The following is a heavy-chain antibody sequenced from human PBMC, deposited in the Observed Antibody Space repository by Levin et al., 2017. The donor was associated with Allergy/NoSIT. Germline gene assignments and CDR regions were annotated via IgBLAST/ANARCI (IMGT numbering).Heavy chain of an antibody. Sequence: SETLSLTCTVSGGSVSSGSYYWTWIRQPPGKGLEWIGYFYYSGDTNNNPPLKRRVTISADTSKNQFSLKLRSVTAADTAVYYCARIPGAGTGHYYYYGRDVWGQGTTVTVSS. D-gene: IGHD6-19*01. V-gene: IGHV4-61*01. J-gene: IGHJ6*02. CDR3: ARIPGAGTGHYYYYGRDV. CDR1: GGSVSSGSYY. CDR2: FYYSGDT.